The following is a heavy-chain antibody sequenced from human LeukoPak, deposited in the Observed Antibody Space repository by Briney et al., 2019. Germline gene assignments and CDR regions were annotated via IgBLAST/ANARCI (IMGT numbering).Heavy chain of an antibody. V-gene: IGHV3-48*04. D-gene: IGHD3-22*01. CDR1: GFTFSSYS. Sequence: GGSLRLSCAVSGFTFSSYSMNWVRQAPGKGLEWVSYISSSSSTIYYADSVKGRFTISRDNAKNSLYLQMNSLRAEDTAVYYCARAYDSSGYYYSTLFDYWGQGTLVTVSS. CDR2: ISSSSSTI. CDR3: ARAYDSSGYYYSTLFDY. J-gene: IGHJ4*02.